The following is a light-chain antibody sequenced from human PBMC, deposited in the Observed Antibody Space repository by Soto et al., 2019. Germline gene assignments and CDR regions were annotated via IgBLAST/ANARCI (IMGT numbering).Light chain of an antibody. CDR2: LNSDGSH. CDR1: SGHSSYA. Sequence: QSVLTQSPSSSASLGASVKLTCTLSSGHSSYAIAWHQQQPEKGPRYLMKLNSDGSHSKGDGIPDRFSGSSSGAERYLTISSLRSEDEADDYCQTWGTGIQVFGTGTKLTVL. CDR3: QTWGTGIQV. J-gene: IGLJ1*01. V-gene: IGLV4-69*01.